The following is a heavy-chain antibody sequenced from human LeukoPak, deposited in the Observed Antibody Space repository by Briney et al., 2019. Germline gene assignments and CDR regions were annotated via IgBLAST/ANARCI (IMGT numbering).Heavy chain of an antibody. Sequence: RSGGSLRLSCKTSGFTFSSYSMNWVRQAPGKGLEWVSSISSSSTYIYYAESVKGRFTISRDNGKNALYLQMNSLRAEDTAVYYCARDVFMAVAGSDAFHIWGQGTMVTVSS. CDR1: GFTFSSYS. CDR2: ISSSSTYI. CDR3: ARDVFMAVAGSDAFHI. V-gene: IGHV3-21*01. D-gene: IGHD6-19*01. J-gene: IGHJ3*02.